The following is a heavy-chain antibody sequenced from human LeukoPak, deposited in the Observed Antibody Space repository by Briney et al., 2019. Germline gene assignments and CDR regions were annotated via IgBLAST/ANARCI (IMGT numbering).Heavy chain of an antibody. V-gene: IGHV3-23*01. Sequence: GGSLGLSCAASGFTFSSYAMSWVRQAPGKGLEWVSAISGSGGSTYYADSVKGRFTISRDNSKNTLYLQMNSLRAEDTAVYYCAKVKWSTVVMGFDYWGQGTLVTVSS. J-gene: IGHJ4*02. D-gene: IGHD4-23*01. CDR2: ISGSGGST. CDR3: AKVKWSTVVMGFDY. CDR1: GFTFSSYA.